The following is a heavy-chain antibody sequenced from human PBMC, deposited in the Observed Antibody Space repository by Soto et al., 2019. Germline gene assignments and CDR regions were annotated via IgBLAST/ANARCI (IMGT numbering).Heavy chain of an antibody. Sequence: QVQVVESGGGVVQPGRSLRLSCAASGFTFSRYAIHWVRQAPGKGLEWVAVISRDGSNKYYVDSVKGRFTISRDNSKNTLYLQMNSLRDEDTAVYYCARSRNSAVADSFDFWGQGTLVTVSS. D-gene: IGHD3-10*01. V-gene: IGHV3-30*04. J-gene: IGHJ4*02. CDR1: GFTFSRYA. CDR3: ARSRNSAVADSFDF. CDR2: ISRDGSNK.